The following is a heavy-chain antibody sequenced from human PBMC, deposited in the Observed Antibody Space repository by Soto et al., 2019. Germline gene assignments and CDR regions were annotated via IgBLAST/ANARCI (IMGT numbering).Heavy chain of an antibody. CDR3: SGCSGGACHQNYGMDV. J-gene: IGHJ6*02. CDR2: ISPSTSHI. Sequence: EVHLVEPGGGLVKPGGSLRLSCEVSGFTFSSCTMNWVGQAPGKGLEWVSSISPSTSHIYYADSVKGRFTISRDNAKNSLFLQMNSLRAEDTAVYYCSGCSGGACHQNYGMDVWGQGTTVTVSS. CDR1: GFTFSSCT. V-gene: IGHV3-21*01. D-gene: IGHD2-15*01.